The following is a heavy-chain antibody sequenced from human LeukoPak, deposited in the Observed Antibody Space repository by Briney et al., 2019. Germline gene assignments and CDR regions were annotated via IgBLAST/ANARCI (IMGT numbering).Heavy chain of an antibody. CDR1: GYTFSRQY. V-gene: IGHV1-46*01. J-gene: IGHJ4*02. CDR2: INPSSGNT. Sequence: ASVKVSCKASGYTFSRQYMHFVRQSPVQGLEWMGIINPSSGNTNYAQKFQGRVTMTRDTSTSTIYMDLSSLRSDDTAVYYCSTSVGGTEFDSWGQGALVTVSS. D-gene: IGHD3-16*01. CDR3: STSVGGTEFDS.